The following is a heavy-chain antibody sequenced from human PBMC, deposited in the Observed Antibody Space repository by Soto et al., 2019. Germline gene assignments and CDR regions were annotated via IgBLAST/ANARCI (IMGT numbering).Heavy chain of an antibody. D-gene: IGHD2-15*01. V-gene: IGHV4-31*01. CDR1: GGSISSGGYY. Sequence: QVQLQESGPGLVKPSQTLSLTCTVSGGSISSGGYYWIWIRQHPGKGLEWIGYIYYSGSTYYNPSLKSHVTISVDSFKKQSSVELSAVTAADTAVYYCARRSGRYCSGGSCYSTIAYWGQGNLVIVSA. J-gene: IGHJ4*02. CDR3: ARRSGRYCSGGSCYSTIAY. CDR2: IYYSGST.